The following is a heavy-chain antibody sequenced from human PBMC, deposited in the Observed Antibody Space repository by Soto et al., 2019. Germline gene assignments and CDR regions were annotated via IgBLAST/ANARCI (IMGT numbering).Heavy chain of an antibody. Sequence: QVQLVQSGAEVKKPGSSVKVSCMACGDTFSSYAISWVRQAPGQGLEWMGGIIPIFGTANYAQKFQGRVTITADESTSTAYMDLSSLRSEDTAVYYCARGVVPAANEEYYFDYWGQGTLVTVSS. V-gene: IGHV1-69*01. CDR3: ARGVVPAANEEYYFDY. CDR2: IIPIFGTA. J-gene: IGHJ4*02. CDR1: GDTFSSYA. D-gene: IGHD2-2*01.